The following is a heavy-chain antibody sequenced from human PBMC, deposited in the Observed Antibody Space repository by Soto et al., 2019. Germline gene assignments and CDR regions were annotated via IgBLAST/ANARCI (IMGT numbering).Heavy chain of an antibody. Sequence: PGGSLRLSCTASGFTFGDYAMSWFRQAPGKGLEWVGFIRSKAYGGTTEYAASVKGRFTISRDDSKSIAYLQMNSLKTEDTAVYYCTRDPPLYYDILTGYFADAFDIWGQGTMVTVSS. CDR3: TRDPPLYYDILTGYFADAFDI. V-gene: IGHV3-49*03. J-gene: IGHJ3*02. D-gene: IGHD3-9*01. CDR2: IRSKAYGGTT. CDR1: GFTFGDYA.